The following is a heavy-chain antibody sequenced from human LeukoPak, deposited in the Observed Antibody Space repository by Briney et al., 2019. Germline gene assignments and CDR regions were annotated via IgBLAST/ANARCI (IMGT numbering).Heavy chain of an antibody. CDR3: ARRGAVANAFDI. CDR2: ISGSGGST. D-gene: IGHD6-19*01. CDR1: GFTFSRYS. Sequence: PGGSLRLSCAASGFTFSRYSMNWVRQAPGKGLEWVSAISGSGGSTYYADSVKGRFTISRDNSKNTLFLQMNSLRAEDTAVYYCARRGAVANAFDIWGQGTMVTVSS. V-gene: IGHV3-23*01. J-gene: IGHJ3*02.